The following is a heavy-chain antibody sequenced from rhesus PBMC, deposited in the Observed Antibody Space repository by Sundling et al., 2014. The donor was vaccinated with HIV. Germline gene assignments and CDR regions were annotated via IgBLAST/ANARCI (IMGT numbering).Heavy chain of an antibody. CDR3: MREIGY. J-gene: IGHJ4*01. V-gene: IGHV4-99*02. Sequence: QVQLQESGPGLVKPSETLSLTCAVSGGSMSGTYYWTWIRQVPGKGLEYIGFISGSSGNTYHNPSLKSRVTISTDTSKNQVSLKLTSVRAADTAVYYCMREIGYWGPGVLVTVSS. CDR2: ISGSSGNT. CDR1: GGSMSGTYY.